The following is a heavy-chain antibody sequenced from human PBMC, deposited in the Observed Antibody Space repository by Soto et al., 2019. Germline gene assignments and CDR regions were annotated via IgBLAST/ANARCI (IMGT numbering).Heavy chain of an antibody. Sequence: QVQLVESGGGVVQPGRSLRLSCAASGFTFSTYDMHWVRQAPGKGLEWVAVISSDGSNEYYADSVKGRFTISRDNSKNTLYVQMNSLRAEDTAVYYCAKDLGDSSADDGADYWGQGTLVTGSS. CDR3: AKDLGDSSADDGADY. CDR1: GFTFSTYD. D-gene: IGHD6-25*01. J-gene: IGHJ4*02. CDR2: ISSDGSNE. V-gene: IGHV3-30*18.